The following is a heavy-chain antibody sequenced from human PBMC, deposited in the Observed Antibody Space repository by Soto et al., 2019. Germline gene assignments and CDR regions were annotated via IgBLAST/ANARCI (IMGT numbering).Heavy chain of an antibody. V-gene: IGHV3-23*01. J-gene: IGHJ4*02. CDR2: ISGSGDST. CDR1: GFTFISYA. Sequence: PGGSLRLSCAAAGFTFISYAMSWVRQAPGKGLEWVSGISGSGDSTYYADSVKGRFTISRDNSKNTLYLQMNSLRAEDTAVYYCAKDPPAHSSGWSYYFDYWGQGTLVTVSS. CDR3: AKDPPAHSSGWSYYFDY. D-gene: IGHD6-19*01.